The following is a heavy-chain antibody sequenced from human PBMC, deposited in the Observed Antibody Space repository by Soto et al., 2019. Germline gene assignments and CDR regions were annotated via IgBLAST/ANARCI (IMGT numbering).Heavy chain of an antibody. D-gene: IGHD2-2*01. CDR2: IYSSENR. V-gene: IGHV4-38-2*01. CDR1: GFIFSKYG. Sequence: PGGSLRLSCAASGFIFSKYGMHWVRQAPGKGLEWIATIYSSENRYYNPSLLSRVTISVDTSKNQFSLKLSSVTAADTAVYYCARVPDRWGQGTLVTVSS. CDR3: ARVPDR. J-gene: IGHJ5*02.